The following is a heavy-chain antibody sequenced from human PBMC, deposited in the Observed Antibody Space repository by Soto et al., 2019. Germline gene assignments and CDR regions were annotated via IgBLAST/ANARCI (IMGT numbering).Heavy chain of an antibody. CDR2: IYYSGST. D-gene: IGHD5-18*01. V-gene: IGHV4-31*03. Sequence: TSETLSLTCTVSGGSIISGGYYWSWLRQHPGKGLEWIGYIYYSGSTYYNPSLKSRVTISVDTSKNQFSLKLSSVTAADTAVYYCARGGYSYGFDWFDPWGQGTLVTVSS. CDR3: ARGGYSYGFDWFDP. CDR1: GGSIISGGYY. J-gene: IGHJ5*02.